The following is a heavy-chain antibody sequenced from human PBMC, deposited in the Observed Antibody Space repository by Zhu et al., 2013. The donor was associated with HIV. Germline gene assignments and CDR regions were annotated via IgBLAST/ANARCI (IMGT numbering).Heavy chain of an antibody. CDR3: ARVAFREGYSYGFFVFAHNIAVAGHFDY. CDR1: GYTFTSYG. Sequence: QVQLVQSGAEVKKPGASVKVSCKASGYTFTSYGISWVRQAPGQGLEWMGWISAYNGNTNYAQKLQGRVTMTTDTSTSTAYMELRSLRSDDTAVYYCARVAFREGYSYGFFVFAHNIAVAGHFDYWGQGTLVTVSS. J-gene: IGHJ4*02. V-gene: IGHV1-18*04. D-gene: IGHD5-18*01. CDR2: ISAYNGNT.